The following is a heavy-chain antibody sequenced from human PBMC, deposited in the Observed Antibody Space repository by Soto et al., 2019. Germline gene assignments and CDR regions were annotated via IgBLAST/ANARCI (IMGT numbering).Heavy chain of an antibody. V-gene: IGHV2-5*02. CDR3: AHAYGGRSLY. CDR2: IYWDDAK. J-gene: IGHJ4*02. Sequence: QITLKESGPTLVKPTQTLTLTCTFSGFSLSTSRVGVGWIRQPPGKALEWLAVIYWDDAKTYRPSLKSRLTITKDTSKNQVALTMTNMAHVDTATYYCAHAYGGRSLYWGQGTLVTVSS. CDR1: GFSLSTSRVG. D-gene: IGHD1-26*01.